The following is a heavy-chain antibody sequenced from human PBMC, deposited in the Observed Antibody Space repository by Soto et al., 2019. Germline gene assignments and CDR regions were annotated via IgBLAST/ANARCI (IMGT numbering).Heavy chain of an antibody. Sequence: GGSLRLSCAASGFTFDDYAMHWVRQAPGKGLEWVSGISWSSVIIGYADSVKGRFTISRDNAKNSLYLQMNSLRAEDTALYYCAKGRSDILTGYDYWGQGTLVTVSS. V-gene: IGHV3-9*01. CDR3: AKGRSDILTGYDY. CDR1: GFTFDDYA. D-gene: IGHD3-9*01. J-gene: IGHJ4*02. CDR2: ISWSSVII.